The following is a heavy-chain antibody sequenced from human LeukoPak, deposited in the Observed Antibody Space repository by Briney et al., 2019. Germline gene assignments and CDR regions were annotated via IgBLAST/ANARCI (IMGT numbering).Heavy chain of an antibody. D-gene: IGHD3-10*01. J-gene: IGHJ4*02. Sequence: GGSLRLSCAASGFTFSSYGMHWVRQAPGKGLEWVAVISYDGSNKYYADSVKGRFTISRDNSKNTLYLQMNSLRAEDKAVYYCAKDFYYGSGSSYFDYWGQGTLVTVSS. CDR1: GFTFSSYG. CDR2: ISYDGSNK. CDR3: AKDFYYGSGSSYFDY. V-gene: IGHV3-30*18.